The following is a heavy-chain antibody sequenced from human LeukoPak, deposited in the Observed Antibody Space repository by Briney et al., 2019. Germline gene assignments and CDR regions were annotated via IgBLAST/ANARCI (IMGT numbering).Heavy chain of an antibody. CDR1: GGSISSYY. J-gene: IGHJ6*02. V-gene: IGHV4-59*01. D-gene: IGHD3-10*01. CDR2: ICYSGST. Sequence: SETLSLTCSVSGGSISSYYWSWIRQPPGKGLEWIGYICYSGSTNYNPSLKSRVTISVDTSKNQFSLKLSSVTAADTAVYYCATGVYYYYGMDVWGQGTTVTVSS. CDR3: ATGVYYYYGMDV.